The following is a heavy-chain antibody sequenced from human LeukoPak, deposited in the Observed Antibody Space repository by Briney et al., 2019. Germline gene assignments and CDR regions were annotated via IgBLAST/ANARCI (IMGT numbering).Heavy chain of an antibody. CDR3: AKDRISRATVTTCWFDP. CDR2: ISGSGGST. V-gene: IGHV3-23*01. Sequence: PGGSLRLSCAASRFTFSSYAMSWVRQAPGKGLEWVSAISGSGGSTYYADSVKGRFTISRDNSKNTLYLQMNSLRAEDTAVYYCAKDRISRATVTTCWFDPWGQGTLVTVSS. D-gene: IGHD4-17*01. J-gene: IGHJ5*02. CDR1: RFTFSSYA.